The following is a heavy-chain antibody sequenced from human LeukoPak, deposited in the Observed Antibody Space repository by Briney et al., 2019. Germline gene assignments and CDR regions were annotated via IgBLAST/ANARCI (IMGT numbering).Heavy chain of an antibody. J-gene: IGHJ4*02. CDR1: GGSFSGYY. CDR2: INHSGST. Sequence: PSETLSLTCAVYGGSFSGYYWSWIRQPPGKGLEWIGEINHSGSTNYNPSLKSRVTISVDTSKNQFSLKLSSVTAEDTAVYYCARLTPSPGLRFDYWGQGTLVTVSS. V-gene: IGHV4-34*01. D-gene: IGHD5-12*01. CDR3: ARLTPSPGLRFDY.